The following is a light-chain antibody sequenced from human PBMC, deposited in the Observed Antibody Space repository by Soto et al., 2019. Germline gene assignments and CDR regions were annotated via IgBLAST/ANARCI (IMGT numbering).Light chain of an antibody. CDR1: QSVTSYY. Sequence: EIVLTQSPGTLSLSPGERATLSCRASQSVTSYYLAWYQQKPGQAPRLLIYDASRRATDIPDRFSGSGSGTDFTLTISRLEPEDFAVYYCQLYDNSSYTFGQGTKLEIK. CDR2: DAS. CDR3: QLYDNSSYT. J-gene: IGKJ2*01. V-gene: IGKV3-20*01.